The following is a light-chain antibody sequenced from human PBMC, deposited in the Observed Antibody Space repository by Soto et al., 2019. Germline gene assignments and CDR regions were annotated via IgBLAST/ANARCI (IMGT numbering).Light chain of an antibody. CDR1: STDVGGYNA. V-gene: IGLV2-14*01. Sequence: QSVLGQPASVSGSPGQTITIPCTGTSTDVGGYNAVSWYQHHPGKAPKLIIYEVTHRPSGVSDRFSASKSGNTASLTISGLQAEDEADYYCNSFRVSHLYVFGTGTKVTVL. CDR2: EVT. CDR3: NSFRVSHLYV. J-gene: IGLJ1*01.